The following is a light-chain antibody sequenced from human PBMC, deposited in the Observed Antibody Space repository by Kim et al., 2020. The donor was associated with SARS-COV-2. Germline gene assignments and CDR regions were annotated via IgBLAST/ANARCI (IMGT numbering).Light chain of an antibody. Sequence: QSVLTQPPSASGTPGQRVTISCSGSRSNIGVNYVYWYQQLPETAPKLIMFRNNQRPSGVPDRISGSSKSGTSASLAISGLRSEDEADYYCGALDDSLSGFVFGTGTKVTVL. CDR1: RSNIGVNY. J-gene: IGLJ1*01. CDR3: GALDDSLSGFV. CDR2: RNN. V-gene: IGLV1-47*01.